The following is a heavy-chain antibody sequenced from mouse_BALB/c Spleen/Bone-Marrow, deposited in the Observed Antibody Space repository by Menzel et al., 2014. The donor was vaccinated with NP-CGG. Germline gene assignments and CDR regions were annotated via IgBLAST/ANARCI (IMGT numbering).Heavy chain of an antibody. J-gene: IGHJ4*01. Sequence: EVQGVESGGGLVQPGGSRKLSCAASGFTFSSFGMHWVRQAPEKGLEWVAYISSGSSTICYADTLKGRFTISRDNPKNTLFLQMTSLRSEDTAMYYCARARSTMITTGSLDYWGQGTSVTVSS. CDR1: GFTFSSFG. D-gene: IGHD2-4*01. V-gene: IGHV5-17*02. CDR3: ARARSTMITTGSLDY. CDR2: ISSGSSTI.